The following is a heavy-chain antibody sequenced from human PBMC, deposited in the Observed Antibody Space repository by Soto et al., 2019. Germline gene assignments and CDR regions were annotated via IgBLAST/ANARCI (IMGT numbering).Heavy chain of an antibody. CDR2: IYYSGST. V-gene: IGHV4-59*01. Sequence: SETLSLTCPVSGGSISSYYLSWIRQPPGKGLEWIGYIYYSGSTNYNPSLNSRVTISVDTSKNQFSLKLSSVTAADTAVYYCARAPPYYYDSSGYYYYYYYYGMDVWGQGTTVTVSS. J-gene: IGHJ6*02. CDR3: ARAPPYYYDSSGYYYYYYYYGMDV. CDR1: GGSISSYY. D-gene: IGHD3-22*01.